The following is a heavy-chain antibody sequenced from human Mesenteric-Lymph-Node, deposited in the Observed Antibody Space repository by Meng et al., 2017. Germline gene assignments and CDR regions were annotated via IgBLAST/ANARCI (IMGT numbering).Heavy chain of an antibody. Sequence: GESLKISCEASAFSFSDYWMSWVRQAPGKGLEWVANIKSDGSEKYYVDSVKGRFTISRDNAKNSLYLQMSSLRGEDTAIYYCARVGSGSRYYGLDVWGQGTMVTVSS. J-gene: IGHJ6*02. V-gene: IGHV3-7*01. D-gene: IGHD1-26*01. CDR3: ARVGSGSRYYGLDV. CDR1: AFSFSDYW. CDR2: IKSDGSEK.